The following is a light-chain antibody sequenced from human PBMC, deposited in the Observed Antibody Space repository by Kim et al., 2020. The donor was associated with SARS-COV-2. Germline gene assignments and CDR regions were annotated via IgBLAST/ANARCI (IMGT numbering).Light chain of an antibody. CDR2: KNN. V-gene: IGLV1-44*01. J-gene: IGLJ3*02. CDR1: SSNLGTNS. Sequence: GRRVTISCSGSSSNLGTNSVHWYQQFPGTAPEVLIYKNNQRPSGVPDRFSGSKSGTSVSLAISGLQSEDEGDYYCAGWDDNLNAEVFGGGTQLTVL. CDR3: AGWDDNLNAEV.